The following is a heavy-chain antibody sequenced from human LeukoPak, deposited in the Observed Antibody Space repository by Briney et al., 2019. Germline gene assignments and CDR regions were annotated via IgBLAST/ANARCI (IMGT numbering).Heavy chain of an antibody. CDR3: AREAAALQNWFDP. Sequence: SETLSLTCTVSGGSISSGGYYWSWIRQHPGKGLEWIGYNYYSGSTYYNPSLKSRVTISVDTSKNQFSLKLSSVTAADTAVYYCAREAAALQNWFDPWGQGTLVTVSS. J-gene: IGHJ5*02. CDR2: NYYSGST. D-gene: IGHD6-13*01. V-gene: IGHV4-31*03. CDR1: GGSISSGGYY.